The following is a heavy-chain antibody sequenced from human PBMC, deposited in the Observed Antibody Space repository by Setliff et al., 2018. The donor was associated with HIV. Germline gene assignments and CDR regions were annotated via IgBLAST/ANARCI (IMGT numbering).Heavy chain of an antibody. CDR2: ILSTGERT. D-gene: IGHD6-13*01. CDR1: GFTFRNYK. Sequence: GGSLRLSCAASGFTFRNYKFNWVRQAPGEGLEWVSAILSTGERTFYADSVKGRFTISRDNSKNTVYLQMNSLRAEDTAEYYCAKGPGYSSSWYYFNYWGQGTLVTVSS. CDR3: AKGPGYSSSWYYFNY. V-gene: IGHV3-23*01. J-gene: IGHJ4*02.